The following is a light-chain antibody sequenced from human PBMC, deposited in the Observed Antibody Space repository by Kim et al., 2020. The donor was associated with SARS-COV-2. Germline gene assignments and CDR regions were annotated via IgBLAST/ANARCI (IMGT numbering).Light chain of an antibody. J-gene: IGLJ2*01. Sequence: QRVTISCSGSSSNIGSNYVYWYQQHPGTAPKLLIYRNNQRPSGVPDRFSGSKSGTSASLAISGLRSEDEADYYCAAWDDSLSGDVVFGGGTQLTVL. CDR3: AAWDDSLSGDVV. CDR2: RNN. CDR1: SSNIGSNY. V-gene: IGLV1-47*01.